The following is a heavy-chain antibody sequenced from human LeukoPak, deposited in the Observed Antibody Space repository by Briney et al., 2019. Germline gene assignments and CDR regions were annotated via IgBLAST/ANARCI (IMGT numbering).Heavy chain of an antibody. CDR1: GYTFTSYD. J-gene: IGHJ6*03. CDR2: MNPNNGDT. CDR3: ARDYYASGSYSPMDV. D-gene: IGHD3-10*01. V-gene: IGHV1-8*03. Sequence: ASVKVSCKASGYTFTSYDINWVRQATGQGLEWMGWMNPNNGDTGYAQKFQGRVTITRNTSISTAYMELSSLRSEDTAVYLCARDYYASGSYSPMDVWGKGTTVTVSS.